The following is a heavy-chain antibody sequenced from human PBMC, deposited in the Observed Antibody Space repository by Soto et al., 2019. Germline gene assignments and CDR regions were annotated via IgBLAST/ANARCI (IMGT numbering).Heavy chain of an antibody. J-gene: IGHJ4*02. CDR3: AGEQLVSGYDY. Sequence: LRLSCAASGFTFSDYYMSWIRQAPGKGLEWVSYISYDGSTIYYADSVKGRFTISRDNSKNSLYLQMNSLRAEDTAIYYCAGEQLVSGYDYWGQGTLVTVSS. V-gene: IGHV3-11*01. D-gene: IGHD6-6*01. CDR2: ISYDGSTI. CDR1: GFTFSDYY.